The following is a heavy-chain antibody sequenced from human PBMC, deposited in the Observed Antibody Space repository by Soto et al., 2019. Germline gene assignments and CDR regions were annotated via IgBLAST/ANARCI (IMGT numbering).Heavy chain of an antibody. Sequence: QVKLVQSGAEVKKPGTSMKVSCKASGYTFGTSGSSWIRQAPGQGLEWKGWISAYNGNTNYEQKRQDRVTMTTDTSTNTAYLELRSLRSDDTAVYYCARAGHYYDSSGYANWGQGTLVTVSS. J-gene: IGHJ4*02. CDR1: GYTFGTSG. CDR3: ARAGHYYDSSGYAN. D-gene: IGHD3-22*01. V-gene: IGHV1-18*01. CDR2: ISAYNGNT.